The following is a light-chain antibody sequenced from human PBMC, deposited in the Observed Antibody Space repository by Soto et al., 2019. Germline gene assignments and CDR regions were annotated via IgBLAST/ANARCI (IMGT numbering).Light chain of an antibody. J-gene: IGKJ2*01. Sequence: DIQMTQSPASLSASVGDRVTITCRASQTISSYLNWYQQKAGAAPQLLIYSASTLQSAVPSRFSGSGFGTDYTLTISSLQPADFAVYYCQQTFRTPHTFGQGTKLDIK. CDR1: QTISSY. V-gene: IGKV1-39*01. CDR3: QQTFRTPHT. CDR2: SAS.